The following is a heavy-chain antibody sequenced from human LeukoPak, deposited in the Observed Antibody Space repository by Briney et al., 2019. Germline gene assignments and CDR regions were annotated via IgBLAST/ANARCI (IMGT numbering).Heavy chain of an antibody. Sequence: PGGSLRLSCAASGFSFSSYSMNWVRQAPGKGLEWVSSISSTRRSSYIFYAESVKGRFTISRDNTKNSLFLQMNSLVAEDTAVYYCARGYIDNLGYSPRSSFDSWGQGSLVTVSS. CDR1: GFSFSSYS. CDR3: ARGYIDNLGYSPRSSFDS. J-gene: IGHJ4*02. CDR2: ISSTRRSSYI. D-gene: IGHD3-22*01. V-gene: IGHV3-21*01.